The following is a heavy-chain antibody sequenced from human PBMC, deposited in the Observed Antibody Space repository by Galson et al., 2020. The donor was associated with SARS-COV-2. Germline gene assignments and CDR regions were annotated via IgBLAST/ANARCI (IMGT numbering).Heavy chain of an antibody. V-gene: IGHV4-31*03. CDR1: GGSIGSGGYY. J-gene: IGHJ4*02. CDR2: SSHSGST. CDR3: ARDMRSSGGGSYFFDS. D-gene: IGHD6-19*01. Sequence: SETLSLTCTVSGGSIGSGGYYWTWIRQHPGKGREGIGYSSHSGSTYYNPSPKSRVTISVDTSKNQFSLNQNSVTAADTAVYYCARDMRSSGGGSYFFDSWGQGALVTVSS.